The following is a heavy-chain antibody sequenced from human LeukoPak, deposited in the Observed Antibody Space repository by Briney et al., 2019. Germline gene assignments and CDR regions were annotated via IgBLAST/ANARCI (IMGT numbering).Heavy chain of an antibody. Sequence: SETLSLTCTVSGGSVSSGSYYWSWIRQHPGKGLEWIGYIYYSGSTNYNPSLKSRVTISVDTSKNQFSLKLSSVTASDPAVYYRARAQPTMVRGVYFYYWGQGNLGTVSS. J-gene: IGHJ4*01. CDR2: IYYSGST. CDR3: ARAQPTMVRGVYFYY. CDR1: GGSVSSGSYY. D-gene: IGHD3-10*01. V-gene: IGHV4-61*01.